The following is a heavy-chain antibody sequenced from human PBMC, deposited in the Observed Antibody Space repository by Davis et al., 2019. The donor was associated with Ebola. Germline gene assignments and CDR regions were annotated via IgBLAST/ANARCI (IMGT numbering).Heavy chain of an antibody. V-gene: IGHV4-59*12. CDR3: ASSTVTDAFDI. J-gene: IGHJ3*02. CDR2: IYHSGST. Sequence: SETLSLTCTVSGGSISSYYWSWIRQPPGKGLEWIGYIYHSGSTFYNPSLKSRVTISVDRSKTQFSMQLNSVTAADTAVYYCASSTVTDAFDIWGQGTVVTVSS. D-gene: IGHD2/OR15-2a*01. CDR1: GGSISSYY.